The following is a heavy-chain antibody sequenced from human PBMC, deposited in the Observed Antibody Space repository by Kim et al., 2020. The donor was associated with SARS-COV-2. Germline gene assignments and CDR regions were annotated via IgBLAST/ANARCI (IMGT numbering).Heavy chain of an antibody. CDR1: GFTFSSYG. CDR3: AKGLNFWSGYYGATAGYYYGMDV. V-gene: IGHV3-30*18. D-gene: IGHD3-3*01. CDR2: ISYDGSNK. J-gene: IGHJ6*02. Sequence: GGSLRLSCAASGFTFSSYGMHWVRQAPGKGLEWVAVISYDGSNKYYADSVKGRFTISRDNSKNTLYLQMNSLRAEDTAVYYCAKGLNFWSGYYGATAGYYYGMDVWGQGTTVTVSS.